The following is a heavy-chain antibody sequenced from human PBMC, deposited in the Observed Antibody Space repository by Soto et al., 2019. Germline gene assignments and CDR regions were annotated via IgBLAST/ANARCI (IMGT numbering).Heavy chain of an antibody. Sequence: SETLSLTCTVSGGSISSGCYYWSWIRQHPGKGLEWIGYIYYSGSTNYNPSLKSRVTISVDTSKNQFSLKLSSVTAADTAVYYCARRYGSAFDIWGQGTMVTVSS. D-gene: IGHD1-26*01. V-gene: IGHV4-61*01. CDR3: ARRYGSAFDI. J-gene: IGHJ3*02. CDR1: GGSISSGCYY. CDR2: IYYSGST.